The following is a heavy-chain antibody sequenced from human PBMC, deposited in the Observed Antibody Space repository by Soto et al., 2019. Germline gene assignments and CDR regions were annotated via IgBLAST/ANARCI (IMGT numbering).Heavy chain of an antibody. D-gene: IGHD2-2*01. J-gene: IGHJ4*02. CDR3: ARAYCSTKNCLMGAY. CDR2: INVGNANT. Sequence: QVQLVQSGAEVKKPGASVKVSCKASGYTFTNYAMNWVRQAPGQRLEWMGWINVGNANTKYTQKFQGRVTITRDTPARTVYMELSSLSFEDTAVFYCARAYCSTKNCLMGAYWGQGTLVTVSS. V-gene: IGHV1-3*01. CDR1: GYTFTNYA.